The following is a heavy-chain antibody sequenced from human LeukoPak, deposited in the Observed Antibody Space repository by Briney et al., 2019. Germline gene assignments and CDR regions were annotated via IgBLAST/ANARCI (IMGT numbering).Heavy chain of an antibody. D-gene: IGHD3-10*01. J-gene: IGHJ4*02. CDR2: ISAYNGNT. Sequence: ASVKVSCKASGYTFTSYGISWARQAPGQGLEWMGWISAYNGNTNYAQKLQGRVTMTTDTSTSTAYMELRSLRSDDTAVYYCARDITMVRGVIIPPFDYWGQGTLVTVSS. V-gene: IGHV1-18*01. CDR1: GYTFTSYG. CDR3: ARDITMVRGVIIPPFDY.